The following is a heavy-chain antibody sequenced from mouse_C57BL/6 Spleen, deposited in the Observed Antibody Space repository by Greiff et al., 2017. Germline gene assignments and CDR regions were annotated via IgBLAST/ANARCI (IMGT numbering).Heavy chain of an antibody. Sequence: EVQLQQSGPELVKPGASVKISCKASGYTFTDYYMNWVKQSHGKSLEWIGDINPNNGGTSYNQKFKGKATLTADKSSSTAYRELRSLTSEDSAVYYCARSDCEYDGPPFAYWGQGTLVTVSA. CDR3: ARSDCEYDGPPFAY. J-gene: IGHJ3*01. CDR2: INPNNGGT. CDR1: GYTFTDYY. V-gene: IGHV1-26*01. D-gene: IGHD2-4*01.